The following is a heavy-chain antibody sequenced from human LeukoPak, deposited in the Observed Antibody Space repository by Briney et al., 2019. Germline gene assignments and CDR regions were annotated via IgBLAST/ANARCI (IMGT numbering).Heavy chain of an antibody. D-gene: IGHD6-13*01. V-gene: IGHV3-74*01. J-gene: IGHJ3*02. CDR1: GFTFSSYW. CDR3: ARDGGGSSFAFDI. CDR2: INSDGSST. Sequence: SRGSLRLSCAASGFTFSSYWMHWVRQAPGKGLVWVSRINSDGSSTSYADSVKGRFTISRDNAKNTLYLQMNSLRAEDTAVYYCARDGGGSSFAFDIWGQGTMVTVSS.